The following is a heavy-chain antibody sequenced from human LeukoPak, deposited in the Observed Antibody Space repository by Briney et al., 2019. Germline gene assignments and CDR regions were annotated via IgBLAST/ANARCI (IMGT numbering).Heavy chain of an antibody. CDR3: ARYSSSPTYYFDY. CDR2: IYHSGST. V-gene: IGHV4-38-2*02. D-gene: IGHD6-13*01. Sequence: ETLSLTCTVSGYSISSGYYWGWIRQPPGKGLEWIGSIYHSGSTYYNPSLKSRVTISVDTSKNQFSLKLSSVTAADTAVYYCARYSSSPTYYFDYWGQGTLVTVSS. CDR1: GYSISSGYY. J-gene: IGHJ4*02.